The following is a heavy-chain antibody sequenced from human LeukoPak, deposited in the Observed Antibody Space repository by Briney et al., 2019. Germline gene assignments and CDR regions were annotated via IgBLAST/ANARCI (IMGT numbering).Heavy chain of an antibody. CDR3: ASRVVPAAMGAFDI. CDR2: IIPILGIA. D-gene: IGHD2-2*01. CDR1: GGTFSSYT. V-gene: IGHV1-69*02. J-gene: IGHJ3*02. Sequence: ASVKVPCKASGGTFSSYTISWVRQAPGQGLEWMGRIIPILGIANYAQKFQGRVTITADKSTSTAYMELSSLRSEVTAVYYCASRVVPAAMGAFDIWGQGTMVTVSS.